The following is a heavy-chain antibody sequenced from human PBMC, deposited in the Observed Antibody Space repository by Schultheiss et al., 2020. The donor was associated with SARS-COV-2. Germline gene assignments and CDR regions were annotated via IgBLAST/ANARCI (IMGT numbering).Heavy chain of an antibody. D-gene: IGHD3-22*01. CDR2: IYYSGST. V-gene: IGHV4-39*07. CDR3: ARETTYYNDNSGPLGV. J-gene: IGHJ6*02. CDR1: GGSISSSSYY. Sequence: SETLSLTCTVSGGSISSSSYYWGWIRQPPGKGLEWIGSIYYSGSTYYNPSLKSRVTISVDTSKNQFSLKLSSVTAADTAVYFCARETTYYNDNSGPLGVWGQGTAVTVSS.